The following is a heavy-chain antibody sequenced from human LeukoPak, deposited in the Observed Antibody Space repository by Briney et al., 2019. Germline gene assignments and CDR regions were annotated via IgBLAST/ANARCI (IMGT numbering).Heavy chain of an antibody. Sequence: SETLSLTCTVSGGSISSSSYYWGWIRQPPGKGLEWIGSIYYSGSTYYNPSLKSRVTISVDTSKNQFSLKLSSVTAADTAVYYCARSGSWSSSYYFDYWGQGTLVTVSS. CDR3: ARSGSWSSSYYFDY. D-gene: IGHD6-13*01. V-gene: IGHV4-39*07. CDR2: IYYSGST. CDR1: GGSISSSSYY. J-gene: IGHJ4*02.